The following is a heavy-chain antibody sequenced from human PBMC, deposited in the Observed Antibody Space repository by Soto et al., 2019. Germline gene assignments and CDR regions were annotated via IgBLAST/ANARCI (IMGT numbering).Heavy chain of an antibody. Sequence: EVQLVESGGGLVKPGGSLRLSCAASGFTFSNAWMNWVRQAPGKGLEWVGRIKSKTDGGTTDYAAPVKGRFTISRDDSKNTLYLQMNSLKTEDTAVYYCTTDPDSRFSGSTPWGQGTLVTVSS. D-gene: IGHD3-10*01. CDR2: IKSKTDGGTT. CDR3: TTDPDSRFSGSTP. J-gene: IGHJ5*02. CDR1: GFTFSNAW. V-gene: IGHV3-15*07.